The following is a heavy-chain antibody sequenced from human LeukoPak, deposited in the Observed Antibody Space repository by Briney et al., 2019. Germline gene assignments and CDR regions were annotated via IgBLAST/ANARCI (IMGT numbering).Heavy chain of an antibody. J-gene: IGHJ4*02. V-gene: IGHV3-53*01. Sequence: GGSLRLSRAASGFTVSSNSMSGVRQAPGKGLEWVSVIYSGGSTYYADSVKGRFTISRDNSKNTLYLQMNSLRAEDTAVYYCARVLRASIDYWGQGTLVTVSS. D-gene: IGHD1-26*01. CDR2: IYSGGST. CDR1: GFTVSSNS. CDR3: ARVLRASIDY.